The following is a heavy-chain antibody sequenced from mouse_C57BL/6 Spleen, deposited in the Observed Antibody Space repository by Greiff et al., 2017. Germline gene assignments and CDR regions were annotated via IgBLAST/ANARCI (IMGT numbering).Heavy chain of an antibody. CDR1: GYSITSGYY. V-gene: IGHV3-6*01. CDR3: ASSLGIYYYGSSAWFAY. D-gene: IGHD1-1*01. CDR2: ISYDGSN. Sequence: ESGPGLVKPSQSLSLTCSVTGYSITSGYYWNWIRQFPGNKLEWMGYISYDGSNNYNPSLKNRISITRDTSKNQFFLKLNSVTTEDTATYYCASSLGIYYYGSSAWFAYWGQGTLVTVSA. J-gene: IGHJ3*01.